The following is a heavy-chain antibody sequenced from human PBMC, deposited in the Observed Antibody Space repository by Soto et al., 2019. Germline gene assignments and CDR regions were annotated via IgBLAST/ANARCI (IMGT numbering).Heavy chain of an antibody. J-gene: IGHJ5*02. CDR1: GFPFNTYA. CDR3: ARGLRPGLIVPTKSGFDP. Sequence: PGGSLRLSCEASGFPFNTYAMAWFRQVPGMGLEWVSTTSIGGNTDLAESVRGRFTVSRDNSKNTLYLQMTNLRVEDAAIYFCARGLRPGLIVPTKSGFDPWGQGSRVTVSS. D-gene: IGHD2-21*01. CDR2: TSIGGNT. V-gene: IGHV3-23*01.